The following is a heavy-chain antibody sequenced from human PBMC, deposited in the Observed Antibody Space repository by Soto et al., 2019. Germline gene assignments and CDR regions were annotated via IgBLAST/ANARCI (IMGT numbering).Heavy chain of an antibody. J-gene: IGHJ4*02. CDR3: AKDKTGNEGGYAELAYYFDY. CDR1: GFTFDDYA. V-gene: IGHV3-9*01. CDR2: ISWNSGSI. D-gene: IGHD5-12*01. Sequence: EVQLVESGGGLVQPGRSLRLSCAASGFTFDDYAMHWVRQAPGKGLEWVSGISWNSGSIGYADSVKGRFIISRDNAKNSLYLQMNSLRAEDTALYYCAKDKTGNEGGYAELAYYFDYWGQGTLVTVSS.